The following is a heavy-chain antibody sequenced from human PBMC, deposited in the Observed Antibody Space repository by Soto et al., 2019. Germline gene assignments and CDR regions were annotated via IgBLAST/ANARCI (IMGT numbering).Heavy chain of an antibody. CDR1: GFSLTTSGVG. V-gene: IGHV2-5*02. CDR3: APSPSKGVSGPYFDY. D-gene: IGHD3-3*01. CDR2: IYWDDDK. J-gene: IGHJ4*02. Sequence: QITLRESGPTLMKPTQTLTLTCTFSGFSLTTSGVGVGWIRQPPGKALEWLALIYWDDDKRYSPSLNSRLTITMDTSKNQVVLTLTNMDPVDTATYYCAPSPSKGVSGPYFDYWGQGTLVTVSS.